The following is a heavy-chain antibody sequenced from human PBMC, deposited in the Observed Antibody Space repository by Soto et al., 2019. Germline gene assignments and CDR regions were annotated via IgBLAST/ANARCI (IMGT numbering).Heavy chain of an antibody. CDR3: ARQIVVIQYYYYYYGMDV. CDR1: GGTFSSYA. V-gene: IGHV1-69*13. Sequence: SVKVSCKASGGTFSSYAISWVRQAPGQGLEWMGGIIPIFGTANYAQKFQGRVTITADESTSTAYMELSSLRSEDTAVYYCARQIVVIQYYYYYYGMDVWGQGTTVTVSS. D-gene: IGHD3-22*01. CDR2: IIPIFGTA. J-gene: IGHJ6*02.